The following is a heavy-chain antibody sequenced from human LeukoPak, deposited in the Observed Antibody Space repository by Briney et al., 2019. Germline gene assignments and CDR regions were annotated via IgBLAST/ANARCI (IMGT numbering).Heavy chain of an antibody. CDR2: ISSSSRDI. CDR3: VREAAATLFDY. J-gene: IGHJ4*02. D-gene: IGHD1-26*01. Sequence: SGGSLRLSCAASGFTFSSYTMNWVRQAPGKGLEWVAAISSSSRDIFYADSVKGRFSTSRDNTQNSLSLQMSSLKAEDTAVYYCVREAAATLFDYWGQGTLVTVSS. V-gene: IGHV3-21*01. CDR1: GFTFSSYT.